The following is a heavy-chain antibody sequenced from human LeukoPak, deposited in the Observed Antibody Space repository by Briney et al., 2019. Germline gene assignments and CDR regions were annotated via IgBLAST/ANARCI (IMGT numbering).Heavy chain of an antibody. V-gene: IGHV1-8*01. CDR3: ATGDKIHWYFDL. CDR2: MNPNSGNT. CDR1: GYTFTSYD. Sequence: GASVKVSCKASGYTFTSYDINWVRQATGQGLEWMGWMNPNSGNTGYAQKFQGRVTMTEDTSTDTAYMELSSLRSEDTAVYYCATGDKIHWYFDLWGRGTLVTVSS. J-gene: IGHJ2*01. D-gene: IGHD5-18*01.